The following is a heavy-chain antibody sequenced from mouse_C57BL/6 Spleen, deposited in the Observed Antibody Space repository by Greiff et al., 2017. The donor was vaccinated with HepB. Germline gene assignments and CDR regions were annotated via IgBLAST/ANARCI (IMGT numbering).Heavy chain of an antibody. CDR1: GYTFTSYW. Sequence: QVQLQQSGAELAKPGASVKLSCKASGYTFTSYWMHWVKQRPGQGLEWIGYINPSSGYTKYNQKFKDKATLTVDTSSSTAYMQLSSLTSEDSAVYYCARWKAPGDYWGQGTTLTVSS. J-gene: IGHJ2*01. CDR2: INPSSGYT. V-gene: IGHV1-7*01. D-gene: IGHD3-1*01. CDR3: ARWKAPGDY.